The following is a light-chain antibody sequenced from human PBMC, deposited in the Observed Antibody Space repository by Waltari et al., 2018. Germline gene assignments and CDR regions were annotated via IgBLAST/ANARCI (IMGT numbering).Light chain of an antibody. J-gene: IGLJ3*02. CDR3: CSYAGSYTWV. Sequence: QSALTQPRSVSGSPGQSVTISCTGTSSDVGGYNYVSWYQQHPGKAPKLMIYDVSKLPPGVTDRFSAPKFGNTSSLRIAGVQAKDGAGYYCCSYAGSYTWVFGGGTKLSFL. CDR1: SSDVGGYNY. V-gene: IGLV2-11*01. CDR2: DVS.